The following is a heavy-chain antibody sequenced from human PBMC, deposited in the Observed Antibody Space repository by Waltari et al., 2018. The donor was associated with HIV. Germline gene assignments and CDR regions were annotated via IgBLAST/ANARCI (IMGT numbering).Heavy chain of an antibody. J-gene: IGHJ4*02. CDR2: INPNSGGT. Sequence: QVQLVQSGAEVKKPGASVKVSCKASGYTFTGYYMHWVRQAPGQGLEWMGWINPNSGGTNDAQKFQGRVTMTRDTSISTAYMELSRLRSDDTAVYYCATALYSSSSAGSIDYWGQGTLVTVSS. CDR1: GYTFTGYY. V-gene: IGHV1-2*02. CDR3: ATALYSSSSAGSIDY. D-gene: IGHD6-6*01.